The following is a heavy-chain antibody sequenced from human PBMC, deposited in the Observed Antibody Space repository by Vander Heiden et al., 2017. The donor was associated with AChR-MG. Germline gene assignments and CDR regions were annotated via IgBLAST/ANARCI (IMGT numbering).Heavy chain of an antibody. Sequence: EVQLVASGGVLVQPGWSLTLSCAASGFYVINTYMSWVRQAPGKGPEWISALYPGGTTDYANSVQGRFTSSRDNSKNSLYLQMTSLTAEDTAVYYGATAYCGGDCYSMYYFDDWGQGTLGTVSS. V-gene: IGHV3-53*01. J-gene: IGHJ4*02. CDR2: LYPGGTT. CDR1: GFYVINTY. CDR3: ATAYCGGDCYSMYYFDD. D-gene: IGHD2-21*02.